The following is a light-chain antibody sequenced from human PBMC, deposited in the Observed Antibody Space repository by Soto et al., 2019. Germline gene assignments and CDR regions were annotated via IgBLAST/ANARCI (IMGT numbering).Light chain of an antibody. V-gene: IGKV3-20*01. J-gene: IGKJ3*01. CDR3: QQYNNFLT. CDR2: GAS. Sequence: EIVLTQSPGTLSLSPGERATLSCRASQSVSSSYLAWYQQKPGQAPRLLIYGASSRATGIPDRFSGSGSGTEFTLTITSLQPDDFATYYCQQYNNFLTFGPGTKVDIK. CDR1: QSVSSSY.